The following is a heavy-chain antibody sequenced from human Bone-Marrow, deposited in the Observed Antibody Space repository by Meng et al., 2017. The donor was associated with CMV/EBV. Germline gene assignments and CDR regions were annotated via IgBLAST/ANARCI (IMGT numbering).Heavy chain of an antibody. CDR1: GFTFISYG. Sequence: GESLKISCAASGFTFISYGMHWVRQAPGKGLEWVAFIRYDGSYKYYADSVKGRFTISRDNSKNTLYLQMNSLRAEDTAVYYCASGPHFDYWGQGTLVTVSS. CDR3: ASGPHFDY. V-gene: IGHV3-30*02. J-gene: IGHJ4*02. CDR2: IRYDGSYK. D-gene: IGHD1-26*01.